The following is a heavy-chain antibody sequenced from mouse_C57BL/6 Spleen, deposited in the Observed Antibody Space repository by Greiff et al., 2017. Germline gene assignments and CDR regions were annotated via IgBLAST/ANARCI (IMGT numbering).Heavy chain of an antibody. J-gene: IGHJ4*01. Sequence: EVQLQQSGPELVKPGASVKISCKASGYTFTDYYMNWVKQSPGKSLEWIGDINPNNGGTSYNQKFKGKATLTVDKSSSTAYMELRSLTSEDSAVYYCASYYCGSSYAMDDWGQGTSVTVSS. CDR1: GYTFTDYY. D-gene: IGHD1-1*01. V-gene: IGHV1-26*01. CDR3: ASYYCGSSYAMDD. CDR2: INPNNGGT.